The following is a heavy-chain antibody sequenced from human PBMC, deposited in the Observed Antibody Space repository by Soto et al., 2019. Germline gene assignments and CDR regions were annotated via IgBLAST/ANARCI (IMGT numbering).Heavy chain of an antibody. CDR3: ARVDYGDYGWYFDL. V-gene: IGHV3-53*01. Sequence: EVRLVGSGGGLIQPGGALRLSCAASGFTVTNKYMTWVRQAPGKGLEWVSVIYSGGSTSYADSVKGRFTISRDNSKNILYLQMNSLRAEDTAVYYCARVDYGDYGWYFDLWGRGTLVTVSS. CDR1: GFTVTNKY. D-gene: IGHD4-17*01. CDR2: IYSGGST. J-gene: IGHJ2*01.